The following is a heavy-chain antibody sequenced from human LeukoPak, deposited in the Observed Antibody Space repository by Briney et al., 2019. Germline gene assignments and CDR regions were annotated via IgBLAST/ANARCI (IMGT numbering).Heavy chain of an antibody. V-gene: IGHV3-23*01. CDR2: ISGSGGST. Sequence: GGSLRLSCAASGFTFSSYGMSWVRQAPGKGLEWVSAISGSGGSTYYADSVKGRFTISRDNSKNTLYLQMNSLRAEDTAVYYCAKGIRESGFFTYYYDSSGYDYWGQGTLVTVSS. CDR3: AKGIRESGFFTYYYDSSGYDY. CDR1: GFTFSSYG. D-gene: IGHD3-22*01. J-gene: IGHJ4*02.